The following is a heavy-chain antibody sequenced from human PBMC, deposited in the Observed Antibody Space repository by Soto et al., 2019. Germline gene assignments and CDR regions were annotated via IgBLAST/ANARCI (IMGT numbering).Heavy chain of an antibody. Sequence: GESLKISCNGSGDIFTKHWIGWVRQMPGKGLEWMGIINPGDSDTRYSPSFQGQVTISADKSISTAYLQWSSLKAADTAIYFCASQDLYTGYFDYWGQGTLVTVSS. J-gene: IGHJ4*02. CDR1: GDIFTKHW. D-gene: IGHD2-8*02. CDR2: INPGDSDT. V-gene: IGHV5-51*01. CDR3: ASQDLYTGYFDY.